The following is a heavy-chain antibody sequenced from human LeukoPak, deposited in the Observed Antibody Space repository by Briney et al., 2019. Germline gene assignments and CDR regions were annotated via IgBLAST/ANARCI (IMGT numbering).Heavy chain of an antibody. CDR2: ISTGGGNT. J-gene: IGHJ4*02. D-gene: IGHD2-2*03. CDR1: GFTFSSYT. V-gene: IGHV3-23*01. CDR3: AKDGGLWISAHWGDS. Sequence: GSLRLSCTASGFTFSSYTMSWVRQAPGKGLKWGSTISTGGGNTYYADSVQGRFTVPRDDSKNTLYLQMNSLRAEDTAVYYCAKDGGLWISAHWGDSWGRGTLVTVSS.